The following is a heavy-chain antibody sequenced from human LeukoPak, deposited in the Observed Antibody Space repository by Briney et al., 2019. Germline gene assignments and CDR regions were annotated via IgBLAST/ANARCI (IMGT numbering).Heavy chain of an antibody. CDR2: IYSGGST. CDR3: ARAQRYYYDSSGYYPDY. D-gene: IGHD3-22*01. J-gene: IGHJ4*02. CDR1: GFTVSSNY. V-gene: IGHV3-66*02. Sequence: GGSLRLSCAASGFTVSSNYMSWVRQVPGKGLEWASVIYSGGSTYYADSVKGRFTISRDNSKNTLYLQMNSLRAEDTAVYYCARAQRYYYDSSGYYPDYWGQGTLVTVSS.